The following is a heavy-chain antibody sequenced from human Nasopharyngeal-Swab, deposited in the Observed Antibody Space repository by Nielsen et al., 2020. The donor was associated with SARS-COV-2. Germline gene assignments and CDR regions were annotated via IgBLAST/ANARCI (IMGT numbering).Heavy chain of an antibody. Sequence: ASVKVSCKASGYTFTSYYMHWVRQAPGQGLEWRGIINPSGGSTSYAQKFQGRVTMTRDTSTSTVYMELSSLRSEDTAVYYCARGRKITMIVVVIPTHYYYMDVWGKGTTVTVSS. CDR3: ARGRKITMIVVVIPTHYYYMDV. CDR1: GYTFTSYY. V-gene: IGHV1-46*01. CDR2: INPSGGST. D-gene: IGHD3-22*01. J-gene: IGHJ6*03.